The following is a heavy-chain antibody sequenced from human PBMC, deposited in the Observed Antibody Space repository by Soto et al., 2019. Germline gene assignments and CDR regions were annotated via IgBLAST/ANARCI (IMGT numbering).Heavy chain of an antibody. CDR1: GFTVSSYY. CDR3: ARDLYRDFWSGFESSP. D-gene: IGHD3-3*01. Sequence: PGGSLRLSCAASGFTVSSYYMSWVRQAPGKGLEWVSVTYNDGTTYYSDSVRGRFTISRDTSKNTLYLQMNSLRVEDTAVYYCARDLYRDFWSGFESSPWGQGALVTVSS. J-gene: IGHJ5*02. CDR2: TYNDGTT. V-gene: IGHV3-66*01.